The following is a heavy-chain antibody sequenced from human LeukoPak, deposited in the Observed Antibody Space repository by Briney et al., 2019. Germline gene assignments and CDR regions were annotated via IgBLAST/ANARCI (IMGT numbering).Heavy chain of an antibody. CDR2: INPNSGGT. CDR3: VRNAGDY. J-gene: IGHJ4*02. D-gene: IGHD6-13*01. Sequence: ASVKVSCKASGYTFTGYYMHWVRQAPGQGLEWMGWINPNSGGTNYAQKFQGRVTMTRDTSISTAYMELSSVTAADTAVYYCVRNAGDYWGQGTLVTVSS. V-gene: IGHV1-2*02. CDR1: GYTFTGYY.